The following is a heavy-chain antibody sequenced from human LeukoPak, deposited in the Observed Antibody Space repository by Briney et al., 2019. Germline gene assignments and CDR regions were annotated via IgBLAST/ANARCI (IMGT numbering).Heavy chain of an antibody. CDR2: ISAYNGNT. CDR3: ASQALGYCSGGSCYGGGNNWFDP. CDR1: GYTFTSYG. J-gene: IGHJ5*02. Sequence: ASVKVSCKASGYTFTSYGISWVRQAPGQGLEWMGWISAYNGNTNYAQKLQGRVTMTTDTSTSPAYMELRSLRSDDTAVYYCASQALGYCSGGSCYGGGNNWFDPWGQGTLVTVSS. D-gene: IGHD2-15*01. V-gene: IGHV1-18*01.